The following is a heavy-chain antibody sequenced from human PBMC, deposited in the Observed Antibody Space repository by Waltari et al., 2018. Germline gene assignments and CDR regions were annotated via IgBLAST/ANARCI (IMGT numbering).Heavy chain of an antibody. V-gene: IGHV3-7*01. J-gene: IGHJ4*02. CDR2: IKQDGSEK. D-gene: IGHD1-20*01. CDR1: GFTFSSYW. Sequence: EVQLVESGGGLVQPGGSLRLSCAASGFTFSSYWMSWVRQAPGKGLEWVANIKQDGSEKYYVDSVKGRFTISRDNAKNSLYLQMNSLRAEDTAVYYCARDRKVWSITGTPLDYWGQGTLVTVSS. CDR3: ARDRKVWSITGTPLDY.